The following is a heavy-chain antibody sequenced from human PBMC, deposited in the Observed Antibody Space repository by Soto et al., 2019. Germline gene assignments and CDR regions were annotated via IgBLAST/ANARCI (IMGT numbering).Heavy chain of an antibody. J-gene: IGHJ4*02. D-gene: IGHD6-19*01. CDR3: ARGSSGWLH. V-gene: IGHV1-46*03. CDR2: INPSGGST. Sequence: QVQLVQSGAEVKKPGASVKVSCKASGYTFTSYFMHWVRQAPGQGLEWVGMINPSGGSTYYAQKFQGRVTMTRDTSTSTVYMELSSLRSDDTAVYYCARGSSGWLHWGQGTLVTVSS. CDR1: GYTFTSYF.